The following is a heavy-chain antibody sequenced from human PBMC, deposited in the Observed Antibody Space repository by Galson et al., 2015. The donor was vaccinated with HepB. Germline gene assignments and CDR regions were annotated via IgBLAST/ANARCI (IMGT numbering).Heavy chain of an antibody. V-gene: IGHV3-33*01. D-gene: IGHD3-22*01. J-gene: IGHJ3*02. CDR3: ARGRAAITMTVGGAFDI. Sequence: SLRLSCAASGFTFSSYGMHWVRQAPGKGLEWVAVIWYDGSNKYYADSVKGRFTISRDNSKNTLYLQMNSLRAEDTAVYYCARGRAAITMTVGGAFDIWGQGTMVTVSS. CDR1: GFTFSSYG. CDR2: IWYDGSNK.